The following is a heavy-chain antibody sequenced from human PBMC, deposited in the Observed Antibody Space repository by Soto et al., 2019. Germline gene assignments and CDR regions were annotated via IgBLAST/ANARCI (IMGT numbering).Heavy chain of an antibody. D-gene: IGHD6-13*01. J-gene: IGHJ4*02. CDR1: GFTFSSYG. CDR3: AKPFSSSWYDTSDH. V-gene: IGHV3-30*18. Sequence: QVQLVESGGGVVQPGRSLRLSCAASGFTFSSYGMHWVRQAPGKGLEWVAVISYDGSNKYYADSVKGRFTIARDNSKNTLYLRMNRPRDDDMAVYYRAKPFSSSWYDTSDHWGQGTLVTVSS. CDR2: ISYDGSNK.